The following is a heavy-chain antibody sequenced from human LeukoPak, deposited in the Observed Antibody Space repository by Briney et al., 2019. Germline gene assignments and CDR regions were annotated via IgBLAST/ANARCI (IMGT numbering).Heavy chain of an antibody. Sequence: ASVKVSCKAFGYTFTSYDINWVRQATGQGLEWMEWMNPNSGNTGYAQKFQGRVTITRNTSISTAYMELSSLRSEDTAVYYCARGPAYCSSTSCYGETDFDYWGQGTLVTVSS. J-gene: IGHJ4*02. CDR2: MNPNSGNT. D-gene: IGHD2-2*01. V-gene: IGHV1-8*03. CDR3: ARGPAYCSSTSCYGETDFDY. CDR1: GYTFTSYD.